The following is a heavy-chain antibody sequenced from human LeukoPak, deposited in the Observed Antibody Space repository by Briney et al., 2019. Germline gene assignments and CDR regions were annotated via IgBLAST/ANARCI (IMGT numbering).Heavy chain of an antibody. J-gene: IGHJ4*02. CDR3: ARGYASAWCDY. D-gene: IGHD6-19*01. CDR2: ISSRGDTI. V-gene: IGHV3-48*03. Sequence: GGSPRLSCAGSGFTFSSYEMNWVRQAPGKGLEWVSYISSRGDTIYYADSVRGRFTLYRDNAKNSLYLQMNSLRAEDTAVYYCARGYASAWCDYWGQGALVTVSS. CDR1: GFTFSSYE.